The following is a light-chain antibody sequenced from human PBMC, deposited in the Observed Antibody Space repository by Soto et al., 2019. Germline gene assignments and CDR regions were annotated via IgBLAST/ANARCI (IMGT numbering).Light chain of an antibody. Sequence: DVVMTQSPLSLPVTLGQPASISCRCSQSLVYSDGKTYLHWFQQRPGQSPRRLIYKVSNRDSGAPDRFSGSGSGTDFTLNISRVEAEDVGVYYCMQGTHWPLYTFGQGTKLEIK. V-gene: IGKV2-30*01. J-gene: IGKJ2*01. CDR1: QSLVYSDGKTY. CDR3: MQGTHWPLYT. CDR2: KVS.